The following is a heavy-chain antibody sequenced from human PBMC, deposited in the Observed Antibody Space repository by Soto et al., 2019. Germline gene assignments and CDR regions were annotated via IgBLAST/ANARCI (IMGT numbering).Heavy chain of an antibody. D-gene: IGHD3-9*01. Sequence: QVQLQQWGAGPLRPLETLSLTCGVSGGSFSGYYWAWIRQSPGKGLEWIGEINDRGSINYNPSLTSRVSISVDTSKNHYSLNLRSVTAADTAVYYCARESHDILTGPPWVWYFDIWGRGTLVTVSS. CDR1: GGSFSGYY. CDR2: INDRGSI. CDR3: ARESHDILTGPPWVWYFDI. V-gene: IGHV4-34*01. J-gene: IGHJ2*01.